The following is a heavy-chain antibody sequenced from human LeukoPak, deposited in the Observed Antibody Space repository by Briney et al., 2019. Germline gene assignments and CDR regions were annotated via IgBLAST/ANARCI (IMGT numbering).Heavy chain of an antibody. J-gene: IGHJ3*02. CDR2: IIPIFGTA. CDR1: GGTFSSYA. Sequence: SVKVSCKASGGTFSSYAINWVRQAPGQGLEWMGEIIPIFGTANYAQKFQGRVTITADRSTSTAYMELSSLRSEDTAVYYCARGTGLKAFDIWGQGTMVTVSS. V-gene: IGHV1-69*06. CDR3: ARGTGLKAFDI. D-gene: IGHD3-10*01.